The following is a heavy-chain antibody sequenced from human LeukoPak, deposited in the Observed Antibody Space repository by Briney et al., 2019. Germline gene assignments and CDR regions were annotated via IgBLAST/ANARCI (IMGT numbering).Heavy chain of an antibody. D-gene: IGHD3-10*01. V-gene: IGHV3-48*01. J-gene: IGHJ4*02. CDR1: GFTFSNYA. CDR3: AKIWFGEDY. CDR2: ISSTSSTI. Sequence: GGSLRLSCEASGFTFSNYAMSWVRQAPGKGLEWISYISSTSSTIYYADSVKGRFTISRDNAKNSLYLQMNSLRPEDTAVYYCAKIWFGEDYWGQGTLLTVSS.